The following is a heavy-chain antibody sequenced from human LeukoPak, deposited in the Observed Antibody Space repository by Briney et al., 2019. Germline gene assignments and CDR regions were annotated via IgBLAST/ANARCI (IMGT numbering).Heavy chain of an antibody. CDR2: IYPGDSDT. J-gene: IGHJ3*02. CDR1: GYSFTSYW. CDR3: ARQPSYYDSSGHRETNAFDI. Sequence: GESLKISCKGFGYSFTSYWIGWVRQMPGKGLEWMGIIYPGDSDTRYSPSFQGQVTISADKSISTAYLQWSSLKASDTAMYYCARQPSYYDSSGHRETNAFDIWDQGTMVTVSS. D-gene: IGHD3-22*01. V-gene: IGHV5-51*01.